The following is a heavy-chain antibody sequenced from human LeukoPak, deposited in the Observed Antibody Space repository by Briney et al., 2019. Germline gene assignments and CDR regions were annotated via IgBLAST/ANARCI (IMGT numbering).Heavy chain of an antibody. CDR1: GFTFRDYG. V-gene: IGHV3-30*02. D-gene: IGHD5-18*01. CDR3: ARDQGGGGYSYGIDF. CDR2: IRYDGSEK. J-gene: IGHJ4*02. Sequence: PGVSLRLSCEASGFTFRDYGMHWVRQAPGKGLEGVAFIRYDGSEKYYADSVRGSFTISRDNAKNSLYLQMHSLRAEDTAVYSCARDQGGGGYSYGIDFWGQGTLVTVSS.